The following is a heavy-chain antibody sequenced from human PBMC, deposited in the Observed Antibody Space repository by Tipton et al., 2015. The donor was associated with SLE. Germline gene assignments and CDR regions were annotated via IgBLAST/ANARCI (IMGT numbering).Heavy chain of an antibody. J-gene: IGHJ6*02. CDR1: GFTFDDYA. CDR3: AREGRGNDPGFYGMDV. V-gene: IGHV3-9*01. Sequence: SLRLSCAASGFTFDDYAMHWVRQAPGKGLEWVSGISWNSGSIGYADSVKGRFTISRDNSKNTLYLQMNSLRAEDTAVYYCAREGRGNDPGFYGMDVWGQGTTVTVSS. D-gene: IGHD1-1*01. CDR2: ISWNSGSI.